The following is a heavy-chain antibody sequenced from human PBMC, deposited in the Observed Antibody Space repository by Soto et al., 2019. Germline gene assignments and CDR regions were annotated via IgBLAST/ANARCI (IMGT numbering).Heavy chain of an antibody. Sequence: GGSLRLSCAASGFTFSSYGMHWVRQAPGKGLEWVSYISSSNRTINYADSVKGRFIISRDNAKNSLYLQMHSLRDEETAVYYCAREGWNILQTGMDVWGQGTTVTVSS. J-gene: IGHJ6*02. V-gene: IGHV3-48*02. CDR2: ISSSNRTI. D-gene: IGHD1-1*01. CDR1: GFTFSSYG. CDR3: AREGWNILQTGMDV.